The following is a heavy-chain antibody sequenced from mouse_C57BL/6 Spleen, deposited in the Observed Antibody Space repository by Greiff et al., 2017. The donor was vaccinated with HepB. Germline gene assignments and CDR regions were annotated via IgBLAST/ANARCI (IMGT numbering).Heavy chain of an antibody. D-gene: IGHD4-1*01. V-gene: IGHV5-17*01. CDR2: ISSGSSTI. CDR1: GFTFSDYG. J-gene: IGHJ2*01. CDR3: ASGAFDY. Sequence: EVKLMDSGGGLVKPGGSLKLSCAASGFTFSDYGMHWVRQAPEKGLEWVAYISSGSSTIYYADTVKGRFTISRDNAKNTLFLQMTSLRSEDTAMYYCASGAFDYWGQGTTLTVSS.